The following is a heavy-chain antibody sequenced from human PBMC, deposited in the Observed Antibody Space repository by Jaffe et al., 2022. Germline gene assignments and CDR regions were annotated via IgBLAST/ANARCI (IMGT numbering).Heavy chain of an antibody. CDR2: INPSGGST. CDR3: ARDTGGDCSGGSCYGSWDY. CDR1: GYTFTSYY. V-gene: IGHV1-46*03. D-gene: IGHD2-15*01. Sequence: QVQLVQSGAEVKKPGASVKVSCKASGYTFTSYYMHWVRQAPGQGLEWMGIINPSGGSTSYAQKFQGRVTMTRDTSTSTVYMELSSLRSEDTAVYYCARDTGGDCSGGSCYGSWDYWGQGTLVTVSS. J-gene: IGHJ4*02.